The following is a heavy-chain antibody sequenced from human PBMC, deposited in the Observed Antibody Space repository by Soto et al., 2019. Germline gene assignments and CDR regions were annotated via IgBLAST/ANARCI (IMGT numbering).Heavy chain of an antibody. J-gene: IGHJ6*02. D-gene: IGHD4-17*01. Sequence: VGSLRLSCAASGFTFSSYWMHWVRQAPGKGLVWVSRINSDGSSTSYADSVKGRFTISRGNAKNTLYLQMNSLRAEDTAVYYCARDYGDFYYYYGMDVWGQGTTVTVSS. CDR1: GFTFSSYW. V-gene: IGHV3-74*01. CDR2: INSDGSST. CDR3: ARDYGDFYYYYGMDV.